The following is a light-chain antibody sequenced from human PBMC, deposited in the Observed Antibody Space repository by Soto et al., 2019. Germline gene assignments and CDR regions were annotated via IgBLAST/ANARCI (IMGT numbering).Light chain of an antibody. J-gene: IGLJ1*01. CDR2: EVT. CDR1: STDVARYNY. V-gene: IGLV2-14*01. CDR3: SSYTGSSTAV. Sequence: QSALAQVASVSGSPGQSITISCTGNSTDVARYNYVSWYQQHPDKAPKLMIYEVTNRPSGVSNRFSGSKSGNTASLTISGLQAEDEADYYCSSYTGSSTAVFGTGTKVTVL.